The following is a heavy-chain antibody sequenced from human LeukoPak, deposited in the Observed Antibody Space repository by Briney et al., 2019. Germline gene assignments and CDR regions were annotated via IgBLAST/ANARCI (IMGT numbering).Heavy chain of an antibody. CDR1: GYTFTSYD. CDR3: AKGRWLQPFDY. D-gene: IGHD5-24*01. V-gene: IGHV1-8*01. Sequence: ASVKVSCKASGYTFTSYDINWVRQAPGQGLEWMGWMDPNSGNTGYAQKFQGRVTMTMNTSISTAYMELSSLRSEDTAVYSCAKGRWLQPFDYWGQGTLVTVSS. CDR2: MDPNSGNT. J-gene: IGHJ4*02.